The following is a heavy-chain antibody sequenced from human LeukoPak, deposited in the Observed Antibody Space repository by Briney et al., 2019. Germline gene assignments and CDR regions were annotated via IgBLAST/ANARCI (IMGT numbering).Heavy chain of an antibody. Sequence: PGRSLRLSCAASGFTFSSYGMHWVRQAPGKGLEWVAVISYDGSNKYYADSVKGRFTISRDNSKNTLYLQMNSLRAEDTAVHYCAKGASGYDFDYWGQGTLVTVSS. CDR1: GFTFSSYG. J-gene: IGHJ4*02. V-gene: IGHV3-30*18. CDR2: ISYDGSNK. CDR3: AKGASGYDFDY. D-gene: IGHD3-22*01.